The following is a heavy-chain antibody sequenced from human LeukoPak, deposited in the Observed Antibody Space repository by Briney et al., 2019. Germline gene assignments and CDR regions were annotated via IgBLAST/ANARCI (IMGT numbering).Heavy chain of an antibody. CDR1: GGSISSGGYY. Sequence: SETLSLTCTVSGGSISSGGYYWSWIRQHPGKGLEWIGYIYYSGSTYYNPSLKSRVTISVDTSKNQFSLKLSSVTAADTAVYYCARVAVVVFYYGMDVWGQGTTVTVSS. V-gene: IGHV4-31*03. CDR2: IYYSGST. J-gene: IGHJ6*02. CDR3: ARVAVVVFYYGMDV. D-gene: IGHD2-2*01.